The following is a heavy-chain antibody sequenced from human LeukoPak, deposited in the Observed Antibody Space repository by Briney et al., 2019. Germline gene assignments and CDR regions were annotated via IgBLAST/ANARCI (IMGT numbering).Heavy chain of an antibody. D-gene: IGHD2-8*01. V-gene: IGHV1-2*02. J-gene: IGHJ6*02. CDR3: ARRGILMVYASYYYYYGMDV. CDR2: IIPILGIA. Sequence: ASVKVSCKASGYTFTGYYMHWVRQAPGPGLELMGRIIPILGIANYAQKFQGRVTMTRNTSISTAYMELSSLRSEDTAVYYCARRGILMVYASYYYYYGMDVWGQGTTVTVSS. CDR1: GYTFTGYY.